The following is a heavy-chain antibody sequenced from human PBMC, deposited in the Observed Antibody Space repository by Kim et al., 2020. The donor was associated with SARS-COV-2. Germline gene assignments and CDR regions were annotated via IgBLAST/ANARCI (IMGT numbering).Heavy chain of an antibody. J-gene: IGHJ6*02. V-gene: IGHV3-30-3*01. CDR1: GFTFSSYA. CDR2: ISYDGSNT. D-gene: IGHD6-6*01. Sequence: GGSLRLSCAASGFTFSSYAMHWVRQAPGKGLEWVAVISYDGSNTYYADSVKGRFTISRDNSKNTLYLQMNSLRAEDNAVYYCARDRPSHYYYGMDVWGQGATVTLSS. CDR3: ARDRPSHYYYGMDV.